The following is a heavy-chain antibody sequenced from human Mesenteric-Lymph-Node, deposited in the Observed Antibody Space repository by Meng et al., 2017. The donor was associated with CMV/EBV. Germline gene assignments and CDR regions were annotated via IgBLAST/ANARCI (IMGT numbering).Heavy chain of an antibody. D-gene: IGHD5-12*01. V-gene: IGHV2-5*02. Sequence: TFSWFSLSTSGVGVGCIRQPPGKALEWLALVYWDDDKRYSPSLKSRLTITKDTSKNQVVLTMTNMDPVDTATYYCAHSPYSGYDFDYWGQGTLVTVSS. CDR2: VYWDDDK. CDR3: AHSPYSGYDFDY. CDR1: WFSLSTSGVG. J-gene: IGHJ4*02.